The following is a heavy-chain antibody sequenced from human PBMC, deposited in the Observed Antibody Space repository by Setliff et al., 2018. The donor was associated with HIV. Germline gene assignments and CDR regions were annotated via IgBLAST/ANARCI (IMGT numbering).Heavy chain of an antibody. V-gene: IGHV3-15*01. Sequence: GGSLRLSCIASGFTFGDYDMSWVRQAPGKGLEWVGCTRSKTDGGTTDYAAPVKGRFTISRDDSKNTLYLQMNSLKTEDTAVYYCTTEARITMIVVALPRGYFDYWGQGTLVTVSS. J-gene: IGHJ4*02. CDR2: TRSKTDGGTT. D-gene: IGHD3-22*01. CDR3: TTEARITMIVVALPRGYFDY. CDR1: GFTFGDYD.